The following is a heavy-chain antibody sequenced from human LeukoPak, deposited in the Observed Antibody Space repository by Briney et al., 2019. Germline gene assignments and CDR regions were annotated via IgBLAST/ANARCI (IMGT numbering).Heavy chain of an antibody. CDR3: ARDREYCSGGSCYSWFDP. J-gene: IGHJ5*02. CDR2: ISAYNGNT. V-gene: IGHV1-18*01. D-gene: IGHD2-15*01. Sequence: AASVKVSCMASRYTFTSYGISWVRQAPGQGLEWMGWISAYNGNTNYAQKLQGRVTMTTDTSTSTAYMELRSLRSDDTAVYYCARDREYCSGGSCYSWFDPWGQGTLVTVSS. CDR1: RYTFTSYG.